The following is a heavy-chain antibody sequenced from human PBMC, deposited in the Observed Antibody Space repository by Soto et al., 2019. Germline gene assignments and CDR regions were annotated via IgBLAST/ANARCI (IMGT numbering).Heavy chain of an antibody. J-gene: IGHJ4*02. CDR3: ARVGVSDRHIDN. CDR1: VGYICSYS. Sequence: AETLSPTCTVLVGYICSYSWRWIRQPPGKGLEWIGEIYQSGSTNYNPSLKSRVTISVDKSKNQFSLKLSSVTAADTAVYYCARVGVSDRHIDNWGQGTLVTLSS. D-gene: IGHD3-16*02. V-gene: IGHV4-59*12. CDR2: IYQSGST.